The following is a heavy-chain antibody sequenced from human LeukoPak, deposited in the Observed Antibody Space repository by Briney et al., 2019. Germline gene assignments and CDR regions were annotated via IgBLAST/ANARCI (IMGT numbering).Heavy chain of an antibody. V-gene: IGHV4-59*01. J-gene: IGHJ5*02. CDR3: ARVLQDITPQFDP. CDR1: GGSISSYY. CDR2: IYYSGST. Sequence: PSETLSLTCTVSGGSISSYYWSWIRQPPGKGLEWIGYIYYSGSTNYNPSLKSRVTISVDTSKNQFSLKLSFVTATDTAVYYCARVLQDITPQFDPWGQGTLVTVSS. D-gene: IGHD2-15*01.